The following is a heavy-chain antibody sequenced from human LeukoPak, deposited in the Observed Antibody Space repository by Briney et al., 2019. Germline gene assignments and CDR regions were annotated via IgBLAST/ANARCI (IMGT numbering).Heavy chain of an antibody. Sequence: GGSLRLSCAASGFTFDDYAMHWVRQAPGKGLEWVSLISWDGGSTYYADSVKGRFTISRDNSKNSLYLQMNSLRAEDSALYYCALVCGTPGRVFIASPFDAFDIWGQGTMVTVSS. J-gene: IGHJ3*02. D-gene: IGHD1-1*01. V-gene: IGHV3-43D*03. CDR1: GFTFDDYA. CDR3: ALVCGTPGRVFIASPFDAFDI. CDR2: ISWDGGST.